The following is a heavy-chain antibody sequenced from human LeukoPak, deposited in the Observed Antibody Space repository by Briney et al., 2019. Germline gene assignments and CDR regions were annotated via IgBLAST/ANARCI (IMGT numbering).Heavy chain of an antibody. V-gene: IGHV3-48*03. CDR3: AELGITMIGGV. CDR2: ISSSGSTI. D-gene: IGHD3-10*02. J-gene: IGHJ6*04. Sequence: WGSLRLSCVASGFTFSSYEMTRVRQAPGKGLEWLSYISSSGSTIYYADSVKGRFTVSRDNAKNSLYLQMNSLRAEDTAVYYCAELGITMIGGVWGKGTTVTISS. CDR1: GFTFSSYE.